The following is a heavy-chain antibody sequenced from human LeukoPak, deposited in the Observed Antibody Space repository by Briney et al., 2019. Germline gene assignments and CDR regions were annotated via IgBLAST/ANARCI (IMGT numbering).Heavy chain of an antibody. CDR3: ASCVTTVVTPGLPFDY. CDR1: GFTFSNYA. J-gene: IGHJ4*02. V-gene: IGHV3-66*01. Sequence: GGSLRLSCAASGFTFSNYAMSWVRQAPGKGLEWVSVIYSGGSTYYADSVKGRFTISRDNSKNTLYLQMNSLRAEDTAVYYCASCVTTVVTPGLPFDYWGQGTLVTVSS. CDR2: IYSGGST. D-gene: IGHD4-23*01.